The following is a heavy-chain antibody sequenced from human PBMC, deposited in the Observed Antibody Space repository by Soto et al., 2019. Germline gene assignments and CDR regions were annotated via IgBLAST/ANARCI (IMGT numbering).Heavy chain of an antibody. CDR2: ISSSSSTI. V-gene: IGHV3-48*01. CDR1: GFTFSTYS. Sequence: PGGSLRLSCAASGFTFSTYSMNWVRQAPGKGLEWVSYISSSSSTIFYTDSVKGRFTVSRDNAKNSLYLQMNSLRAEDTAVYYCAKDGGPVYCNSPGCSAKHFDYWGQGTLVTVSS. J-gene: IGHJ4*02. D-gene: IGHD2-2*01. CDR3: AKDGGPVYCNSPGCSAKHFDY.